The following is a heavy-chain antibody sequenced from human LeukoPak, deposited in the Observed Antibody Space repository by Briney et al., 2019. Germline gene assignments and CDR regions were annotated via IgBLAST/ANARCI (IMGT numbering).Heavy chain of an antibody. Sequence: GGSLRLSCAASGFTFSSYAMHWVRQAPGKGLEWVAVISYDGSNKYYADSVKGRFTISRDDSKNTLYLQMSNLRAEDTAVYFCARGGGLDVWGQGATVTVSS. CDR1: GFTFSSYA. D-gene: IGHD3-16*01. CDR3: ARGGGLDV. V-gene: IGHV3-30-3*01. J-gene: IGHJ6*02. CDR2: ISYDGSNK.